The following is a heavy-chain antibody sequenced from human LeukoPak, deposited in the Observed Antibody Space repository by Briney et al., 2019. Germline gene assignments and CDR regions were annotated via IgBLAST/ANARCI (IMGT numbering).Heavy chain of an antibody. D-gene: IGHD1-26*01. Sequence: SETLSLTCAVYGGSFSGHSWSWIRQPPGKGLEWIGEVIHGGSTNYNPSLKSRVIISLDTSKNQFSLKLNSVNAADTAVYYCARGVNSGYFDYCGQGTLVTVSS. CDR2: VIHGGST. CDR3: ARGVNSGYFDY. V-gene: IGHV4-34*01. J-gene: IGHJ4*02. CDR1: GGSFSGHS.